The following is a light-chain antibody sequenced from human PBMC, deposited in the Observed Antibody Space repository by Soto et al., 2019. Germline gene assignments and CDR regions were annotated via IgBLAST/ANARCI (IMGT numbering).Light chain of an antibody. CDR3: SSYAGSNTYVV. Sequence: QSALTQPPSASGSPGQSVTISCTGTSSDVGGYNYVSWYQQHPGKAPKLLISEVNKRPSGVADRFSGSKSGNTASLTVSGLQAEDEADYYCSSYAGSNTYVVFGGGTKLTVL. V-gene: IGLV2-8*01. J-gene: IGLJ2*01. CDR2: EVN. CDR1: SSDVGGYNY.